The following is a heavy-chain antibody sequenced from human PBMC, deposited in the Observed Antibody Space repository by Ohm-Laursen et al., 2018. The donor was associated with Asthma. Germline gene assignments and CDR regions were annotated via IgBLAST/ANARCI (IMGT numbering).Heavy chain of an antibody. CDR1: VFTFRSYA. CDR2: GGSYYDGGLK. D-gene: IGHD2-15*01. V-gene: IGHV3-30-3*01. CDR3: GRDVMGWYLPAFGF. Sequence: SLRLSCAASVFTFRSYAMHWVRQAPPKGLEWVAGGGSYYDGGLKYYADSVNGRFTVSRDDSKNTLYLQMNSLRPDDTAVYYCGRDVMGWYLPAFGFWGQGTLVTGSS. J-gene: IGHJ4*02.